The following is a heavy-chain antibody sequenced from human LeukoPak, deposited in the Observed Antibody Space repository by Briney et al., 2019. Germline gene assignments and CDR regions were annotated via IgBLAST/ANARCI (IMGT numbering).Heavy chain of an antibody. V-gene: IGHV4-34*01. J-gene: IGHJ2*01. CDR2: INHSGST. D-gene: IGHD4-11*01. CDR1: GWSFSGYY. CDR3: AREEDYSNSGYWYFDL. Sequence: SETLSLTCSVYGWSFSGYYWSWIRQPPGKVLERIGEINHSGSTNYNPSIKSRVTISVDTSKNQFSLKLSSVTAADTAVYYCAREEDYSNSGYWYFDLWGRGTLVTVSS.